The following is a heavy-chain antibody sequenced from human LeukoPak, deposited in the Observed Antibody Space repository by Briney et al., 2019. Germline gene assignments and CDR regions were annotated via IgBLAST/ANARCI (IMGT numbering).Heavy chain of an antibody. D-gene: IGHD5-24*01. V-gene: IGHV1-46*01. J-gene: IGHJ4*02. CDR1: GYTFTAYF. CDR3: ARLGVRDGYNRDDF. Sequence: ASVKLSCKASGYTFTAYFIHWVRQAPGQGFEWMGMINPTGGTTTYAQNFQGRVTMTSETSTATVYMELSSLRSEDTAVYCCARLGVRDGYNRDDFWAQGTLVTVSS. CDR2: INPTGGTT.